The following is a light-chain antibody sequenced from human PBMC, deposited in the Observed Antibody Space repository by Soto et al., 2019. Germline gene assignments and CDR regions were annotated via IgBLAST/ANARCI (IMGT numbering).Light chain of an antibody. CDR3: QQRSNWFT. V-gene: IGKV3D-20*02. J-gene: IGKJ3*01. CDR2: ATS. CDR1: QDLNTRY. Sequence: PGERATLSCRASQDLNTRYSAWYQQKRGQPPSLLIFATSTRASGIPDRFSGSGSGRDFTLTISRLEPEDSAVYYCQQRSNWFTFGPGTKVDIK.